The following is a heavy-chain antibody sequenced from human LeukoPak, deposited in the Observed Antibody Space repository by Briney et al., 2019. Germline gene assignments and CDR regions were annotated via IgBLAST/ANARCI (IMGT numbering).Heavy chain of an antibody. J-gene: IGHJ5*02. CDR2: INPSGSGT. Sequence: GASVSVSFTSSASTFTIYYIHWVRHGPAQGQGWMGIINPSGSGTNYAQKFQARVTITGDTSTSTVYMELSSLRSEDTAVYYCARDLGAQTMVFFDRWGQGNLVTVSS. D-gene: IGHD4/OR15-4a*01. V-gene: IGHV1-46*01. CDR1: ASTFTIYY. CDR3: ARDLGAQTMVFFDR.